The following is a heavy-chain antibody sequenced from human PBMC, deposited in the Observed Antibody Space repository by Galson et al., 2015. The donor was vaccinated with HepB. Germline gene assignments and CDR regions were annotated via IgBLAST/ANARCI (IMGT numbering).Heavy chain of an antibody. CDR3: VRERGATAGWGNWFDP. J-gene: IGHJ5*02. Sequence: SLRLSCAASGFTFSDHYMDWVRQAPGKGLEWVGRIRNRPNSYTTENAASVHGRVSISRDDSKNSLYLQMSSLQTDDTAIYYCVRERGATAGWGNWFDPWGRGTLVTVSA. V-gene: IGHV3-72*01. CDR1: GFTFSDHY. CDR2: IRNRPNSYTT. D-gene: IGHD3-16*01.